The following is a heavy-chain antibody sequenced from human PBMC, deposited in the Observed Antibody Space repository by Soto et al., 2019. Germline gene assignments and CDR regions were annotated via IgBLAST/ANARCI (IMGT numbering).Heavy chain of an antibody. Sequence: QVQLVQSGAEVKKPGASVKVSCKASGYTITSYDINWVRQATGQGLEWMGWMNPNSGNTGYAQKFQGRVTMARNTSISTAYMELSSLRSEDTAVYYCARELSSSWRFDYWGQGTLVTVSS. J-gene: IGHJ4*02. CDR2: MNPNSGNT. CDR1: GYTITSYD. V-gene: IGHV1-8*01. CDR3: ARELSSSWRFDY. D-gene: IGHD6-13*01.